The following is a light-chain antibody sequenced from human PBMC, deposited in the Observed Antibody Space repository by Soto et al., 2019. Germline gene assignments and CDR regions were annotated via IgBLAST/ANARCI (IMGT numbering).Light chain of an antibody. CDR3: QQSYSFPNT. Sequence: DIQMTQSPSSLSASVGDRVTITCRTSQTISVYLNWYQQKPGKAPKLLIYGSSNVQSGVPSRFSGSGSGTDFTLTINSLQPEDSATFFCQQSYSFPNTFGQGTKLEIK. V-gene: IGKV1-39*01. CDR2: GSS. J-gene: IGKJ2*01. CDR1: QTISVY.